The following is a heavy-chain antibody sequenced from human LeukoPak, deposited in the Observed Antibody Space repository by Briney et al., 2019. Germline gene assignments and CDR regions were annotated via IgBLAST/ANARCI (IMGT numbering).Heavy chain of an antibody. V-gene: IGHV3-21*01. J-gene: IGHJ4*02. CDR2: ISSGSNYI. CDR3: ARELISSTSLDY. CDR1: GFTFSNYK. Sequence: PGGSLRLSCAASGFTFSNYKMNWVRQAPGKGLEWVSSISSGSNYIYYADSVKGRFTISRDNAKNSLYLQMNSLRAEDTAVYYCARELISSTSLDYWGQGTLVTVSS.